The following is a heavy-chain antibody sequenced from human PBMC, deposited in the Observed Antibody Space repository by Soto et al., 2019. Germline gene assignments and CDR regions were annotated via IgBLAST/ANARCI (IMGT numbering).Heavy chain of an antibody. CDR3: ARYYYDSSGYYYGWFDL. D-gene: IGHD3-22*01. J-gene: IGHJ5*02. Sequence: SETLSLTCTVSGDSISTYYWSWIRQPPGKGLEWIAYIYYTGNTYYNPSLKSRVTISMDTSKNQFSLKLSSVTAADTAVYYCARYYYDSSGYYYGWFDLWGQGTLVTVSS. CDR2: IYYTGNT. CDR1: GDSISTYY. V-gene: IGHV4-59*01.